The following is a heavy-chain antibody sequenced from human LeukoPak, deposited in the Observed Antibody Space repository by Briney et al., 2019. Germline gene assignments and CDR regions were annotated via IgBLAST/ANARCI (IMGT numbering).Heavy chain of an antibody. J-gene: IGHJ4*02. D-gene: IGHD3-9*01. CDR3: ARDKYDILTGYYIFDY. CDR2: ISSSGSTI. CDR1: GFTFSDYY. Sequence: GGSLRLSCAASGFTFSDYYMSWIRQAPGKGLEWVSYISSSGSTIYYADSVKGRFTISRDNAKNSLYLQMNSLRAEDTAVYYCARDKYDILTGYYIFDYWGQGTLVTVSS. V-gene: IGHV3-11*04.